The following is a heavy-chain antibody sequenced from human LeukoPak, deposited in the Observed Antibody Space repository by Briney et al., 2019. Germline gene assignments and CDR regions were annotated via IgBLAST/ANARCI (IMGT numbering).Heavy chain of an antibody. CDR2: ISSSSSTI. CDR1: GFTVSSNY. V-gene: IGHV3-48*02. J-gene: IGHJ4*02. CDR3: ARDSPPDY. Sequence: GGSLRLSCAASGFTVSSNYMSWVRQAPGKGLEWVSYISSSSSTIYYADSVKGRFTISRDNAKNALYLQMNSLRDEDTAVYYCARDSPPDYWGQGTLVTVSS.